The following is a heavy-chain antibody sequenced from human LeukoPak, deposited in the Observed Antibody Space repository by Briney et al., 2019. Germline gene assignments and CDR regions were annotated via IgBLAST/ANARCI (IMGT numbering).Heavy chain of an antibody. CDR1: GASVTDYY. CDR2: IHHSGNS. CDR3: TGGHWGLQS. Sequence: SETLSLTCTVSGASVTDYYWSWIRQSPGKGLEWISYIHHSGNSDYNPSLRSRVTTSLDTSKNQFSLNLISVTAADTAFYYGTGGHWGLQSWSRGTLVIVS. V-gene: IGHV4-59*02. J-gene: IGHJ5*02. D-gene: IGHD2-21*02.